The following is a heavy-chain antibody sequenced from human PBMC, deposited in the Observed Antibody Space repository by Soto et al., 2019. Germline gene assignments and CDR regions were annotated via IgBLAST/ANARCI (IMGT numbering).Heavy chain of an antibody. CDR3: ARGVGSGSYYNQYNWFDP. V-gene: IGHV1-18*01. Sequence: ASVKVSCKASGYTFTSYGISWVRQAPGQGLEWLGWISTDNGNTNYAQHLQGRVSLTTDTSTSTAYMDLRSLRSDDTAVYYCARGVGSGSYYNQYNWFDPWGQGTLVTVSS. CDR2: ISTDNGNT. J-gene: IGHJ5*02. CDR1: GYTFTSYG. D-gene: IGHD3-10*01.